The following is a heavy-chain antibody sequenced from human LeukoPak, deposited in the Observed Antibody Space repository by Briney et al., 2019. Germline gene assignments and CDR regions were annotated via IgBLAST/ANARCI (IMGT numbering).Heavy chain of an antibody. Sequence: ASVKVSCKVSGYTLTELSMHWVRQAPGKGLEWMGGFDPEDGETIYAQKFQGRVTMTEDTSTDTAYMELSSLRSEDTAVYYCATGRSGYNLWPASLDYWGQGTLVTVSS. CDR2: FDPEDGET. J-gene: IGHJ4*02. D-gene: IGHD5-24*01. V-gene: IGHV1-24*01. CDR1: GYTLTELS. CDR3: ATGRSGYNLWPASLDY.